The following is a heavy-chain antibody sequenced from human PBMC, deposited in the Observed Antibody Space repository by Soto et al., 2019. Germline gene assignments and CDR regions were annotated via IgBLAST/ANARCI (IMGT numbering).Heavy chain of an antibody. CDR2: IWYDGSNK. D-gene: IGHD5-18*01. J-gene: IGHJ4*02. V-gene: IGHV3-33*01. CDR1: GFTFSSYG. CDR3: ARDQGSGWGYSALDY. Sequence: QVQLVESGGGVVQPGRSLRLSCAASGFTFSSYGMHWVRQAPGKGLEWVAVIWYDGSNKYYADSVKGRFTISRDNSKNTLYLQMNSLRAEDTAVYYCARDQGSGWGYSALDYWGQGTLVTVSS.